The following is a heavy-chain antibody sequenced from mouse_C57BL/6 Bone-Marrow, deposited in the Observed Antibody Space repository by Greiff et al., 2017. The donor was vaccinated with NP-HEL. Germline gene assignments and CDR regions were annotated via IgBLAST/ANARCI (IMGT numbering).Heavy chain of an antibody. Sequence: LQESGAELVRPGSSVKLSCKDSYFAFMASAMHWVKQRPGHGLEWIGSFTMYRDATEYSENFKGKATLTANTSSGTAYMELSSLTSEDSAVYYWADLPYYGNPWFAYWGQGTLVTVSA. J-gene: IGHJ3*01. CDR2: FTMYRDAT. CDR3: ADLPYYGNPWFAY. D-gene: IGHD2-10*01. V-gene: IGHV1-49*01. CDR1: YFAFMASA.